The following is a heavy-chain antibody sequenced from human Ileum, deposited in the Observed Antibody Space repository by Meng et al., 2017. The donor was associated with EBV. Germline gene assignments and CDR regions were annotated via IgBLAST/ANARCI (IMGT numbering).Heavy chain of an antibody. J-gene: IGHJ4*02. CDR2: INHRGGA. CDR1: GGSFSGYY. Sequence: QVQLQQWGAGLLKPSETLSLTCAVYGGSFSGYYWSWNRQPPGKGLEWIGEINHRGGAFYNPSLKSRVTMSIDTSKNQFSLKLNSVTAADTAVYYCASHPGGNSQYYSSGDDYWGQGALVTVSS. D-gene: IGHD3-22*01. CDR3: ASHPGGNSQYYSSGDDY. V-gene: IGHV4-34*01.